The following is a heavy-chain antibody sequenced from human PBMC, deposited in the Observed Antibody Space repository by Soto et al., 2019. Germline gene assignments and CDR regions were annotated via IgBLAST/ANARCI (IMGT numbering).Heavy chain of an antibody. D-gene: IGHD6-19*01. CDR1: GGSINSDSYY. CDR3: ASTVAGPEPPSFDY. Sequence: PSETLSLTCSVSGGSINSDSYYWGWIRQPPGKGLEWIGSIYYSGITYYNPSLKSRVTISVDTSKTQFSLKLSSVTAADTAVYFCASTVAGPEPPSFDYWGQGTLVTVSS. V-gene: IGHV4-39*01. J-gene: IGHJ4*02. CDR2: IYYSGIT.